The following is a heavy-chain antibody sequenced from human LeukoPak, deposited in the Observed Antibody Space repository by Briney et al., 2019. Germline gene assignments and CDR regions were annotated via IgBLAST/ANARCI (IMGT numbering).Heavy chain of an antibody. Sequence: PSETLSLTCTVSGGSISSSSYYWGWIRQPPGKGLEWIGSIYYSGSTYYNPSLKSRVTISVDTSKNQFSLKLSPVTAADTAVYYCARRPLRGYSGYDDAFDIWGQGTMVTVSS. J-gene: IGHJ3*02. CDR2: IYYSGST. D-gene: IGHD5-12*01. CDR3: ARRPLRGYSGYDDAFDI. V-gene: IGHV4-39*01. CDR1: GGSISSSSYY.